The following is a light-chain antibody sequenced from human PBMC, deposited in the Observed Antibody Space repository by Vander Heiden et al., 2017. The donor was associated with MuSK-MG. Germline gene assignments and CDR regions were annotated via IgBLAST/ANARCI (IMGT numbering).Light chain of an antibody. CDR1: SSDVGGYNY. Sequence: QSALTQPASVSGSPGQSITISCTGSSSDVGGYNYVSWYQQHPGKAPKLMIYEVSDRPSGVSNRFSGSKSGNTASLTISGLQAEDEADYYCSSYTSSSKYVFGTGTEV. CDR2: EVS. J-gene: IGLJ1*01. V-gene: IGLV2-14*01. CDR3: SSYTSSSKYV.